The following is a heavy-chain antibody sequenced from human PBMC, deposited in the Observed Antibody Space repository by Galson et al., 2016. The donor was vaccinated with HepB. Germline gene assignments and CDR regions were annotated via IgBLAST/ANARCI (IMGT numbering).Heavy chain of an antibody. D-gene: IGHD3-10*01. CDR2: IYSGGST. CDR3: ALVGVPGVMGNYIRH. Sequence: SLRLSCAGSGFTVSRNYMTWVRQAPGKGLEWVSVIYSGGSTFYAGAVKGRFTISRDNSKNTLFLQMNSLRVEDTAVYYCALVGVPGVMGNYIRHWGQGTLVTVSS. V-gene: IGHV3-53*01. CDR1: GFTVSRNY. J-gene: IGHJ1*01.